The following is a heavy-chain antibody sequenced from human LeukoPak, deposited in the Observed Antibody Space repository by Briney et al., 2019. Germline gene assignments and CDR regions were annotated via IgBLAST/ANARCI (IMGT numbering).Heavy chain of an antibody. Sequence: PGGSLRLSCAASGFTFSSYNMKWVRQAPGKGLEWVSSISSSSTYIYYADSVKGRFTISRDNAENSLYLQVNTLSAEDTAVYYCARGAARDYMDVWGKGTTVTVSS. CDR1: GFTFSSYN. CDR2: ISSSSTYI. D-gene: IGHD6-6*01. CDR3: ARGAARDYMDV. J-gene: IGHJ6*03. V-gene: IGHV3-21*01.